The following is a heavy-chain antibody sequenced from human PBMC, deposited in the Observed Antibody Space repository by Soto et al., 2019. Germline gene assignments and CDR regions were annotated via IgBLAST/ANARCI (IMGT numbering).Heavy chain of an antibody. Sequence: GGSLRLSCAASGFTFSSYSMNWVRQAPGKGLEWVSSISSSSSYIYYADSVKGRFTISRDNAKNSLYLQMNSLRAEDTAVYYCAREGSAYDYYYYGMDVWGQGTTVTVSS. V-gene: IGHV3-21*01. D-gene: IGHD5-12*01. CDR3: AREGSAYDYYYYGMDV. CDR2: ISSSSSYI. J-gene: IGHJ6*02. CDR1: GFTFSSYS.